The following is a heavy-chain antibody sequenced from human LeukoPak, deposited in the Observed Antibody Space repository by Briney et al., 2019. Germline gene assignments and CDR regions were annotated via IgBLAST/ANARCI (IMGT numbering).Heavy chain of an antibody. V-gene: IGHV3-30*01. CDR3: ASEVGYSSSSLDY. D-gene: IGHD6-6*01. Sequence: GRSLGLSCAASGFTFSSYAMHWVRQAPGKGLEWVAVISYDGSNKYYADSVKGRFTISRDNSKNTLYLQMNSLRAEDTAVYYCASEVGYSSSSLDYWGQGTLVTVSS. CDR1: GFTFSSYA. J-gene: IGHJ4*02. CDR2: ISYDGSNK.